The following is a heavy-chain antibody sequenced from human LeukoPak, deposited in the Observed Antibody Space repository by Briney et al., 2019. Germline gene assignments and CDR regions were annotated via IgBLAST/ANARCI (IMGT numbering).Heavy chain of an antibody. CDR1: GYTFTSYD. J-gene: IGHJ5*02. CDR3: ARLYLSGSIPWFDP. Sequence: ASVKVSCTASGYTFTSYDINWVRQATGQGLEWMGWMNPNSGNTGYAQKFQGRVTMTRNTSISTAYMELSSLRSEDTAVYYCARLYLSGSIPWFDPWGQGTLVTVSS. D-gene: IGHD1-26*01. CDR2: MNPNSGNT. V-gene: IGHV1-8*01.